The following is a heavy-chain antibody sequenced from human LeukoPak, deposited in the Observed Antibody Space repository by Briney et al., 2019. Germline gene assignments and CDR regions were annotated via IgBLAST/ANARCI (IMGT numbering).Heavy chain of an antibody. Sequence: GGSLRLSCAASGFIFSDYTMAWVRQAPGKGLEWVSSISGRSSSIKYAESLRGRITISRDNTKNSLYLQMNTPRDEDTARYYCARDRQAWGWFDPWGQGTLVTVSS. CDR3: ARDRQAWGWFDP. V-gene: IGHV3-21*01. CDR2: ISGRSSSI. J-gene: IGHJ5*02. CDR1: GFIFSDYT. D-gene: IGHD7-27*01.